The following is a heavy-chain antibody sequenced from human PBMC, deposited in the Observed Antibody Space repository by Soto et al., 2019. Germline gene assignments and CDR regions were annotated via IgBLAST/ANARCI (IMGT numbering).Heavy chain of an antibody. CDR1: GFTFSDYY. CDR3: VRGHSGLDI. CDR2: ISGGNTI. V-gene: IGHV3-11*01. D-gene: IGHD5-12*01. Sequence: QVQVVESGGGLVKPGGSLRLSCAGSGFTFSDYYMSWIHQIPGKGLEWISYISGGNTIYYIDSVKGRFTLSRDSAKNSLYLQMDSLRAEDTAVYYCVRGHSGLDIWGQGTMVTVSS. J-gene: IGHJ3*02.